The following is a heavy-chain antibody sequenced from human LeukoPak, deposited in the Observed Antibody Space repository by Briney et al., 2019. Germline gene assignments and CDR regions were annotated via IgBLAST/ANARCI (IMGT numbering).Heavy chain of an antibody. V-gene: IGHV1-2*02. Sequence: ATVKVLRKSCGYTHPGYYMHGVRQAPGQGFEGMGWINPNSGGTHYAQKFQGRVTMPRDTPLRTAYMALSSQTSGHAAVYYCATGALHYFDGGSHRNWFDPWGQGTLVSVTS. CDR3: ATGALHYFDGGSHRNWFDP. D-gene: IGHD2-15*01. CDR1: GYTHPGYY. CDR2: INPNSGGT. J-gene: IGHJ5*02.